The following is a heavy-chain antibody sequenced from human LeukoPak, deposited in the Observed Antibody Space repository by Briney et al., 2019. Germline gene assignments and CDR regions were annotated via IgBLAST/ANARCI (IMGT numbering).Heavy chain of an antibody. Sequence: ASVKVSCKASGYTFTSYGISWVRQAPGQGLEWMGWISVYNGNTNYAQKLQGRVTMTTDTSTSTAYMELRSLRSDDTAVYYCARDLYPGVADDAFDIWGQGTMVTVSS. CDR1: GYTFTSYG. J-gene: IGHJ3*02. V-gene: IGHV1-18*01. CDR2: ISVYNGNT. CDR3: ARDLYPGVADDAFDI. D-gene: IGHD3-3*01.